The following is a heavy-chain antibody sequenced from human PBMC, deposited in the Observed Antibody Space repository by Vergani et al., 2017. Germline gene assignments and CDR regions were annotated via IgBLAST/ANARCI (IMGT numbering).Heavy chain of an antibody. D-gene: IGHD3-10*01. CDR1: GGSISSGDYY. CDR3: ARVGVVRGVSYYYYYYGMDV. Sequence: QVQLQESGPGLVKPSQTLSLTCTVSGGSISSGDYYWSWIRQPPGKGLEWIGYIYYSGSTYYHPSLKSRVTISVDTSKNQFSLKLSSVTAAETAVYYCARVGVVRGVSYYYYYYGMDVWGQGTTVTVSS. CDR2: IYYSGST. J-gene: IGHJ6*02. V-gene: IGHV4-30-4*08.